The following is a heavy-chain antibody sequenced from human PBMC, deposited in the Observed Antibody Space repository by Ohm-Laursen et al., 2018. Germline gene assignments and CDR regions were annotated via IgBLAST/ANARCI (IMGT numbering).Heavy chain of an antibody. CDR2: LNPTRGGTRT. D-gene: IGHD3-22*01. V-gene: IGHV1-46*01. Sequence: GASVKVSCKVSGYTFTGYYMHWVRQAPGQGFEWMGILNPTRGGTRTSLSQRFQDRVTMTRDTSASTAYMELSSLRSEDTAVYYCARGYYDSRGSAFEIWGQGTMVTVSS. CDR1: GYTFTGYY. CDR3: ARGYYDSRGSAFEI. J-gene: IGHJ3*02.